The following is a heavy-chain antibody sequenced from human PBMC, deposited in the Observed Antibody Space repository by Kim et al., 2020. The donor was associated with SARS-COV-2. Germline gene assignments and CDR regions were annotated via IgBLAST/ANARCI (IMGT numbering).Heavy chain of an antibody. Sequence: SQKFQGRVTITRDTSASTAYMELSSLRSEDTAVYYCARGIAAAGTSAFDIWGQGTMVTVSS. CDR3: ARGIAAAGTSAFDI. V-gene: IGHV1-3*01. J-gene: IGHJ3*02. D-gene: IGHD6-13*01.